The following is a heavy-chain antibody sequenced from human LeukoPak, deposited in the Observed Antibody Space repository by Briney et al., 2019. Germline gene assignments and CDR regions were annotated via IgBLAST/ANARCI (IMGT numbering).Heavy chain of an antibody. CDR2: IGTGGET. CDR1: GFIFSAYA. J-gene: IGHJ4*02. Sequence: PGGSLRLSCAASGFIFSAYAMSWVRQAPGQGLEWISVIGTGGETHYAESVRGRFTISRSNFKNTLYLQMNSLRAEDTALYYCAKDINPYYYDSSGPLGGPFDNWGQGTLVTVSS. D-gene: IGHD3-22*01. CDR3: AKDINPYYYDSSGPLGGPFDN. V-gene: IGHV3-23*01.